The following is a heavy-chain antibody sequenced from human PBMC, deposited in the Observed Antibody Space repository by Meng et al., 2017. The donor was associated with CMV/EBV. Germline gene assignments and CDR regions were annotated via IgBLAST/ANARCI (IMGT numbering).Heavy chain of an antibody. D-gene: IGHD2-2*01. CDR1: GGTFSSYD. CDR3: ARVCSSTSCRGLRGYYGMDV. Sequence: SVKVSCKASGGTFSSYDISWVRQAPGQGLEWMGGIIPIFGTANYAQKFQGRVTITTDESTSTAYMELSSLRSEDTAVYYCARVCSSTSCRGLRGYYGMDVWGQGTTVTVSS. J-gene: IGHJ6*02. CDR2: IIPIFGTA. V-gene: IGHV1-69*05.